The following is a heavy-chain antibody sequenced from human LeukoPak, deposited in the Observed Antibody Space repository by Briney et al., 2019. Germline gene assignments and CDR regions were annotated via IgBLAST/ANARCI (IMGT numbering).Heavy chain of an antibody. V-gene: IGHV1-2*06. D-gene: IGHD3-22*01. J-gene: IGHJ4*02. CDR1: GYTFTGYY. CDR2: INPNSGGT. CDR3: ATDAYYYDSSAYSTSVHYCDY. Sequence: ASVKVSCKASGYTFTGYYMHWVRQAPGQGLEWMGRINPNSGGTDYAEKFQGRVTMTRDTSISTAYMELSRLRSDDTAVYYCATDAYYYDSSAYSTSVHYCDYWGQGTLVTVSS.